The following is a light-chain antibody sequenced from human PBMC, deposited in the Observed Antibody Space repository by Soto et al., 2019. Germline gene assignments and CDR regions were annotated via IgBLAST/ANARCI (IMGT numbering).Light chain of an antibody. CDR2: DVS. Sequence: QAVVTQPRSVSGSPGQSVTISCTGTGSDVGGYDFVSWYQQHPGKAPKLMIYDVSKRPSGVPDRFSGSKSGNTASLTISGLQADDEADYYCCSFAGTYTVVFGGGTKVTVL. V-gene: IGLV2-11*01. CDR1: GSDVGGYDF. J-gene: IGLJ2*01. CDR3: CSFAGTYTVV.